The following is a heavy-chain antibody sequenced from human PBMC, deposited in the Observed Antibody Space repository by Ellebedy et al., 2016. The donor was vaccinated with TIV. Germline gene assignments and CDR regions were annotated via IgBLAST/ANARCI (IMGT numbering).Heavy chain of an antibody. J-gene: IGHJ4*02. CDR1: GGSFSSYV. CDR3: AADLASVGQ. Sequence: AASVKVSCKASGGSFSSYVISWVRQAPGQGLEWMGGIIPVLETPNYAQKFQGRLTVSADKSTNPAYMELSSLTSEETAVYYCAADLASVGQWGQGTLVIVSS. V-gene: IGHV1-69*10. CDR2: IIPVLETP. D-gene: IGHD1-26*01.